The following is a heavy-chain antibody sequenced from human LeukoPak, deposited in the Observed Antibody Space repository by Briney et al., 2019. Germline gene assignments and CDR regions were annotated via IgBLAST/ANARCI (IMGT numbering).Heavy chain of an antibody. D-gene: IGHD6-19*01. V-gene: IGHV4-39*01. CDR2: IYYSGST. J-gene: IGHJ3*02. CDR1: GFTFSSYA. Sequence: GSLRLSCAASGFTFSSYAMSWVRQAPGKGLEWIGSIYYSGSTYYNPSLKSRVTISVDTSKNQFSLKLSSVTAADTAVYYCARRTSIAVAVVYAFDIWGQGTMVTVSS. CDR3: ARRTSIAVAVVYAFDI.